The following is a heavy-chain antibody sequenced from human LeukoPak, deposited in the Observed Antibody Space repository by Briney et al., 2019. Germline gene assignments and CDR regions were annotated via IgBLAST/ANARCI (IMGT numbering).Heavy chain of an antibody. J-gene: IGHJ4*02. CDR2: MNPNSGDT. V-gene: IGHV1-8*01. CDR1: GYTFTSCD. CDR3: ARNTPNYADFDF. D-gene: IGHD1-7*01. Sequence: ASVKVSCKASGYTFTSCDFNWVRQAPGQGLEWLGWMNPNSGDTGYAQRFQGRVSMTRDTSITTAYMELSSLRSDDTAIYYCARNTPNYADFDFWGQGTLVTVSS.